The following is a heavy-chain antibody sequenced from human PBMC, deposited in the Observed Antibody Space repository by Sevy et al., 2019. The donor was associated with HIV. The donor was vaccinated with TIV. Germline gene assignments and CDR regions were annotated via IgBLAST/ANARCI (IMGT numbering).Heavy chain of an antibody. CDR1: GFTFNNYY. CDR3: ARDGGCTSTSCLLYFDY. CDR2: ISSSSTYI. D-gene: IGHD2-2*01. V-gene: IGHV3-21*01. J-gene: IGHJ4*02. Sequence: GGSLRLSCAASGFTFNNYYMNWVRQAPGKGLEWVSSISSSSTYIYYADSGKGRFTISRDNAKNSLYLQMNSLRAEDTAVYYCARDGGCTSTSCLLYFDYWGQGTLVTVSS.